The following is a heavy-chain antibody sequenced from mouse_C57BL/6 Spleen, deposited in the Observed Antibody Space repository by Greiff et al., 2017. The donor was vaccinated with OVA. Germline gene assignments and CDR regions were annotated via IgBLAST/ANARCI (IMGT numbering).Heavy chain of an antibody. CDR1: GYTFTSYW. CDR2: IDPNSGST. Sequence: QVQLQQPGAELVKPGASVKLSCKASGYTFTSYWMHWVKQRPGRGLEWIGRIDPNSGSTKYNEKFKSKATLTVDKPSSTAYMQLSSLTSEDSAVYYCASSIYYYGSNHYFDDWGQGTTLTASS. CDR3: ASSIYYYGSNHYFDD. V-gene: IGHV1-72*01. D-gene: IGHD1-1*01. J-gene: IGHJ2*01.